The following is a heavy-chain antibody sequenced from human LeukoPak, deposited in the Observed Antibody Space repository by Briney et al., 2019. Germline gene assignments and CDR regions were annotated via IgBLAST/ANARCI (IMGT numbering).Heavy chain of an antibody. J-gene: IGHJ4*02. CDR3: ASIAVAGY. V-gene: IGHV4-34*01. CDR2: INHSGST. CDR1: GGSFSGYY. Sequence: PSETLSLTCAVYGGSFSGYYWSWIRQPPGKGLEWIGEINHSGSTNYNPSLKSRVTISVDTSKNQFSLKLSSVTAADTAVYYCASIAVAGYWGQGTLVTVSS. D-gene: IGHD6-19*01.